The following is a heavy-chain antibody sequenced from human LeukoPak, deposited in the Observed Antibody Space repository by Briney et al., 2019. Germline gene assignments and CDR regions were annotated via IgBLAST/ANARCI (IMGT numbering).Heavy chain of an antibody. J-gene: IGHJ4*02. CDR1: GGSFSGYY. CDR2: INDSGSV. Sequence: PSETLSLTCAVYGGSFSGYYWSWIRQPPGKGLEWIGEINDSGSVNCNPSLKNRVTLSVDTSKNQFSLRLSSVAAADTAVYYCARRLVDSGASQVSDDWGQGTLVTASS. V-gene: IGHV4-34*01. CDR3: ARRLVDSGASQVSDD. D-gene: IGHD2-15*01.